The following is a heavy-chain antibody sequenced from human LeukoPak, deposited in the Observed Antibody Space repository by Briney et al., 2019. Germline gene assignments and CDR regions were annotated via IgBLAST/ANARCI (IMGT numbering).Heavy chain of an antibody. Sequence: GGSLRLSCAASGFTFSHFWMSWVRQAPGKGLEWVSAISISGSKTYYADSVKGRFTISRDNSKNTLYLQMNSLRAEDTAVYYCANTHARYFDSSGYTPMYFDYWGQGTLVTVSS. CDR2: ISISGSKT. V-gene: IGHV3-23*01. D-gene: IGHD3-22*01. CDR3: ANTHARYFDSSGYTPMYFDY. CDR1: GFTFSHFW. J-gene: IGHJ4*02.